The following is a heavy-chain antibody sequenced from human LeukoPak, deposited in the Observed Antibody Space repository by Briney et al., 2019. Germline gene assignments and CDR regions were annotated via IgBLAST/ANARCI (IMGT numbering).Heavy chain of an antibody. D-gene: IGHD1-1*01. Sequence: GGSLRLSCAAYGFTFTNYWLTWVRQAPGKWLEWVANINQDGGTEYYVDSMKGRFTISRDNAKNLVYLQINSLRAEDTAVYFCARHTLWRFDYWGQGALVTVSS. CDR3: ARHTLWRFDY. CDR2: INQDGGTE. J-gene: IGHJ4*02. CDR1: GFTFTNYW. V-gene: IGHV3-7*01.